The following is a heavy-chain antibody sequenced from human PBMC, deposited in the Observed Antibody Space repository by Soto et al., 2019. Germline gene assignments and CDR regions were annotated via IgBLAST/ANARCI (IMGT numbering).Heavy chain of an antibody. D-gene: IGHD4-4*01. J-gene: IGHJ6*02. V-gene: IGHV4-39*01. CDR1: GGSISSSSYY. Sequence: PSETLSLTCTVSGGSISSSSYYWGWIRQPPGKGLEWIGSIYYSGSTYYNPSLKSRVTISVDTSKNQFSLKLSSVTAADTAVYYRASPGASNYSPFYYYYGMDVWGQGTTVTVSS. CDR3: ASPGASNYSPFYYYYGMDV. CDR2: IYYSGST.